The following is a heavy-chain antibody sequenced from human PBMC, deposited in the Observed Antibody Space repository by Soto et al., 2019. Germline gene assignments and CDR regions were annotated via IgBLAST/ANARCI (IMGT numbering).Heavy chain of an antibody. CDR3: ARGFRVAATRWWFDP. J-gene: IGHJ5*02. Sequence: QVQLVQSGAEVKKPGASVXVXCKXXGYTFTSYDISWVRQAPGQGLEWMGWISTYNGNTNYAQKLQGRVTMTTDTSTSTAYMELRSLRSDDTAVYYCARGFRVAATRWWFDPWGQGTLVTVSS. CDR2: ISTYNGNT. CDR1: GYTFTSYD. D-gene: IGHD2-15*01. V-gene: IGHV1-18*01.